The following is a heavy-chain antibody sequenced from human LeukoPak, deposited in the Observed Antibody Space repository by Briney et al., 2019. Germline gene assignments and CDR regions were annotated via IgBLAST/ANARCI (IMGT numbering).Heavy chain of an antibody. CDR1: GFSFSSYV. J-gene: IGHJ4*02. CDR2: ISPSGGST. Sequence: GGSLRLSCAASGFSFSSYVMEWVRQAPGKGLQWVSSISPSGGSTYYADSVKGRFTISRDNSKNTLYLQMSSLRAEDTAVYYCARDGRVGDGYNFDYWGQGTLVTVSS. V-gene: IGHV3-23*01. CDR3: ARDGRVGDGYNFDY. D-gene: IGHD5-24*01.